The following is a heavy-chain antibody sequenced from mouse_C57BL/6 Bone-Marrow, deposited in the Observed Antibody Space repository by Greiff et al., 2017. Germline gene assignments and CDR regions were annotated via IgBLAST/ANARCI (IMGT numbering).Heavy chain of an antibody. Sequence: EVKVVESGGDLVKPGGSLKLSCAASGFTFSSYGMSWVRQTPDKRLEWVATISSGGSYTYYPDSVKGRFTISRDNAKNTLYLHISSLKSEDTAMYYCARHRGSSFDYWGQGTTLTVSS. CDR2: ISSGGSYT. CDR3: ARHRGSSFDY. D-gene: IGHD1-1*01. J-gene: IGHJ2*01. CDR1: GFTFSSYG. V-gene: IGHV5-6*01.